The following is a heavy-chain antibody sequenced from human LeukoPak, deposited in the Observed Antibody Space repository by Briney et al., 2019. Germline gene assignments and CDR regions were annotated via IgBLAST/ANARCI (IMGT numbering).Heavy chain of an antibody. CDR2: INSDGSST. CDR1: GFTFSIYW. J-gene: IGHJ4*02. V-gene: IGHV3-74*01. CDR3: ARDVISPLYYFDY. D-gene: IGHD3-10*01. Sequence: PGGSLRLSCAASGFTFSIYWMHWVRQAPEKGLVWVSRINSDGSSTTYADSVKGRFGISRDNAKNTLYLQMNSLRAEDTAVYYCARDVISPLYYFDYWGQGTLVTVSS.